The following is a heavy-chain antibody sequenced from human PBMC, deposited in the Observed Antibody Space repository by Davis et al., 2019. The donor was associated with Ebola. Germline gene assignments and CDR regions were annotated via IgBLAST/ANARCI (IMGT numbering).Heavy chain of an antibody. CDR3: ARGLPTHYYYYMDV. D-gene: IGHD4-11*01. Sequence: GESLKISCKNSGNGFTSYWISWVRQMPGKGLEWMGIIYPGDSESRYSPSFQGQVTISADKSISTAYLQWSSLKASDTAIYYCARGLPTHYYYYMDVWGKGTTVTVSS. J-gene: IGHJ6*03. V-gene: IGHV5-51*01. CDR1: GNGFTSYW. CDR2: IYPGDSES.